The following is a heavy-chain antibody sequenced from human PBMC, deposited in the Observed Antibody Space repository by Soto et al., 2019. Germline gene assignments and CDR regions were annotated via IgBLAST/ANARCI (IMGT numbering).Heavy chain of an antibody. Sequence: PGESLKISCQGYGYSFSTEWIGWVHQMPEKGLEWMGVIYPGDSDTRYSPSFQGQVTISADKSISTAYLQWSSLKASDTAMYYCARILWFGELTHYFDYWGQGTLVTVSS. D-gene: IGHD3-10*01. J-gene: IGHJ4*02. CDR3: ARILWFGELTHYFDY. V-gene: IGHV5-51*07. CDR2: IYPGDSDT. CDR1: GYSFSTEW.